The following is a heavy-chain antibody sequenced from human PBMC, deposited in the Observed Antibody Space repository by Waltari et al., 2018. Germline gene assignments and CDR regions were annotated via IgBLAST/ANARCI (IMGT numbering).Heavy chain of an antibody. Sequence: QVQLVQSGAELKNPGASVRVSCKTSGYTFPNFYFHWVRQAPGQGLEWMGLIHPGGGDTNYAQKFQGRVTLTRDTSIDTAYLELNGLTSDDTAIYYCARDHNWGPDYWGQGTLVTVSS. CDR1: GYTFPNFY. V-gene: IGHV1-2*02. J-gene: IGHJ4*02. CDR2: IHPGGGDT. D-gene: IGHD7-27*01. CDR3: ARDHNWGPDY.